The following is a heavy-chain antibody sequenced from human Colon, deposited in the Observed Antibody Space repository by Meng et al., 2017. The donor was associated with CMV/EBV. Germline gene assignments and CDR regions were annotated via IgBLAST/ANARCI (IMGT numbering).Heavy chain of an antibody. J-gene: IGHJ6*02. CDR2: IRRNSFGGAV. CDR1: GFRLGDFA. V-gene: IGHV3-49*04. CDR3: TRHRGEGYHNYYGMDV. Sequence: GESLKISCAGSGFRLGDFAMSWVRQAPGRGLEFVGFIRRNSFGGAVEYAASVRGRFTMSRDDSISVAYLQMDSLKPEDTAVYYCTRHRGEGYHNYYGMDVWGQGTTVTVSS. D-gene: IGHD3-16*01.